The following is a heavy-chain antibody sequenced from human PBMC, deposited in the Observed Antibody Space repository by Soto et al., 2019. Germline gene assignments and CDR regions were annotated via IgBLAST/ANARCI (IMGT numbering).Heavy chain of an antibody. CDR1: GFTFSNAW. V-gene: IGHV3-15*07. D-gene: IGHD3-22*01. Sequence: PGASLRLSCAASGFTFSNAWINWVRQAPGKGLEWVGRVKSKAHGGTTVYAEPVKGRFAISRDDSNNMVYLQMNSLKIEDTAVYYCTTDSYSTIIIVRFDYWGHGTLLTVSS. CDR3: TTDSYSTIIIVRFDY. J-gene: IGHJ4*01. CDR2: VKSKAHGGTT.